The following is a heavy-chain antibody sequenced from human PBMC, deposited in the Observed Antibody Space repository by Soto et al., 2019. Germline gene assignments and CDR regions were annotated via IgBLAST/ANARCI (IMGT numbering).Heavy chain of an antibody. J-gene: IGHJ5*02. CDR1: GYTFTGYY. V-gene: IGHV1-2*02. Sequence: GASVKVSCKASGYTFTGYYMHWVRQAPGQGLEWMGWINPNSGGTNYAQKFQGGVTMTRDTSISTAYMELSRLRSDDTAVYYCARDKATVTTFDPRFSRPQAFDPWGQGTLLTVST. D-gene: IGHD4-17*01. CDR2: INPNSGGT. CDR3: ARDKATVTTFDPRFSRPQAFDP.